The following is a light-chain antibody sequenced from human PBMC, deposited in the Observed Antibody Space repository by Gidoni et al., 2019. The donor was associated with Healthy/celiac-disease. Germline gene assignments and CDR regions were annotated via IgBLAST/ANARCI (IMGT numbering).Light chain of an antibody. Sequence: DIQMTQSPSSLSASVGDRVTITCRASQSISSYLNWYQQKPGKAPKLLIYAASSLQSGVPSRFSGSGSGTDFTLTISSLQPEDFVTYYCQQSYSTPPNTFXQXTKLEIK. V-gene: IGKV1-39*01. CDR2: AAS. CDR1: QSISSY. CDR3: QQSYSTPPNT. J-gene: IGKJ2*01.